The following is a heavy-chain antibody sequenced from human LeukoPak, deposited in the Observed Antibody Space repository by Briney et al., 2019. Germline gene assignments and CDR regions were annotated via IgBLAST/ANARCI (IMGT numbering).Heavy chain of an antibody. J-gene: IGHJ4*02. V-gene: IGHV3-7*03. D-gene: IGHD2-2*01. CDR3: AKGLYCSSTSCYYFDY. CDR1: GFTFSSYW. Sequence: PGGSLRLSCVASGFTFSSYWMSWVRQAPGKGLEWVANIKQDGSEKYYVDSVKGRFTISRDNAKNSLYLQMNSLRGEDTAVYYCAKGLYCSSTSCYYFDYWGQGTLVTVSS. CDR2: IKQDGSEK.